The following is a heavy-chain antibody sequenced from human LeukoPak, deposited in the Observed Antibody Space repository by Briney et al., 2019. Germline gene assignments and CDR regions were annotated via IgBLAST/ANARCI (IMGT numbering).Heavy chain of an antibody. J-gene: IGHJ4*02. V-gene: IGHV3-21*04. CDR2: ISSSSSYI. D-gene: IGHD3-10*01. Sequence: GGSLRLSCAASGFTFSSYSMNWVRQAPGKGLEWVSSISSSSSYIYYADSVKGRFTISRDNAKNSLYLQMNSLRAEDTAVYYCAKPAWLGDLYFDYWGQGTLVTVSS. CDR1: GFTFSSYS. CDR3: AKPAWLGDLYFDY.